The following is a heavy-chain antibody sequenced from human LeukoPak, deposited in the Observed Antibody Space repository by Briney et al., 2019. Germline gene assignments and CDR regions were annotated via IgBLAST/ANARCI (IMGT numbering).Heavy chain of an antibody. CDR3: AREETMARGVILLRWFDP. Sequence: SETLSLTCTVSGGSISSYYWSWIRQPAGKGLEWIGRMYTSGSTNYNPSLKSRVTMSLDTSKNQFSLKLSSVTAADTAVYYCAREETMARGVILLRWFDPWGQGTLVTVSS. V-gene: IGHV4-4*07. CDR1: GGSISSYY. J-gene: IGHJ5*02. CDR2: MYTSGST. D-gene: IGHD3-10*01.